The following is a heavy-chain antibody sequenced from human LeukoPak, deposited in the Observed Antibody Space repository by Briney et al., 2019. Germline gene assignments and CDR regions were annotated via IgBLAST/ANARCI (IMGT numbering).Heavy chain of an antibody. Sequence: PSETLSLTCTVSGGSISSYYWSWIRQPAGKGLEWIGYIYHSGSTNSNPSLKSRVTISVDTSKNQFSLKLSSVTAADTAVYYCARDKGSSWDYYFDYWGQGTLVTVSS. CDR3: ARDKGSSWDYYFDY. CDR2: IYHSGST. CDR1: GGSISSYY. D-gene: IGHD6-13*01. V-gene: IGHV4-59*01. J-gene: IGHJ4*02.